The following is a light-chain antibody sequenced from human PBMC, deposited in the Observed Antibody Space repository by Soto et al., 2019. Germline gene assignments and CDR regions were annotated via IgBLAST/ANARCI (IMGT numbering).Light chain of an antibody. CDR3: QSYDSSLCGPFV. V-gene: IGLV1-40*01. Sequence: VRTAAPPVSGAPGQSATTSCTGSSSNIGAGYDVHWYLQLPRTAPKLLIYGNSNRPSGVPDRFSGSKSGTSESLEITGIQDEFVDDHYRQSYDSSLCGPFVCATG. CDR2: GNS. CDR1: SSNIGAGYD. J-gene: IGLJ1*01.